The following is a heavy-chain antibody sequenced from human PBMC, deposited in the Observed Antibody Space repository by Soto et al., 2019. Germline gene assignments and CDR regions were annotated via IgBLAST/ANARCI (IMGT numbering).Heavy chain of an antibody. CDR1: GFTFRDYY. V-gene: IGHV3-11*01. CDR3: AREENKSDYEDSDWFDP. Sequence: GGSLRLFCAASGFTFRDYYLSCIRQAPGKGLEWVSYISSSGSTIYYAHSVKRRLTISRDNAKNSLYLQMNSLRAEDTAVYYCAREENKSDYEDSDWFDPWGQGTLVTVSS. CDR2: ISSSGSTI. J-gene: IGHJ5*02. D-gene: IGHD4-17*01.